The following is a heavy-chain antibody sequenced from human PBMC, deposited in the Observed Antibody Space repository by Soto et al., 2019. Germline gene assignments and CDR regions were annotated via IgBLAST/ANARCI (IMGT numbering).Heavy chain of an antibody. D-gene: IGHD6-13*01. CDR3: ARSPLSQYSSTWSPSDY. CDR1: GYTFSSYT. Sequence: SVKVSCKASGYTFSSYTISWVRQAPGQGLEWMGRIIPILGIANYAQKFQGRVTITADKSTSTAYMELSSLRSEDTAVYYCARSPLSQYSSTWSPSDYWGQGTLVTLSS. V-gene: IGHV1-69*02. CDR2: IIPILGIA. J-gene: IGHJ4*02.